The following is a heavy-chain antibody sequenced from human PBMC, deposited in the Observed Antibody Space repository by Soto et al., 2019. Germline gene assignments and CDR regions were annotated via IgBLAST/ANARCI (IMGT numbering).Heavy chain of an antibody. CDR2: IYHSGST. V-gene: IGHV4-4*02. CDR3: ARGYDFWSGYSPGYFDY. CDR1: GGSISGSNW. D-gene: IGHD3-3*01. J-gene: IGHJ4*02. Sequence: SETLSLTCAVSGGSISGSNWLSWVRQPPGKGLEWIGEIYHSGSTNYNPSLKSRVTISVDKSKNQFSLKLSSVTAADTAVYYCARGYDFWSGYSPGYFDYWGQGTLVTVSS.